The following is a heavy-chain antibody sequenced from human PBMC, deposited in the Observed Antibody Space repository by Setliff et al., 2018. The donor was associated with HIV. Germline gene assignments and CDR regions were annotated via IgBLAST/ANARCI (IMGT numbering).Heavy chain of an antibody. CDR2: IYHSGST. D-gene: IGHD6-6*01. Sequence: VSGYSISSGYYWGWIRQPPGKGLEWIGSIYHSGSTYYNPSLKSRVTISIDTSKNQFSLKLTSVTAADTAVYYCARAGSAAASPLDYWGQGTLVTVSS. J-gene: IGHJ4*02. CDR1: GYSISSGYY. V-gene: IGHV4-38-2*02. CDR3: ARAGSAAASPLDY.